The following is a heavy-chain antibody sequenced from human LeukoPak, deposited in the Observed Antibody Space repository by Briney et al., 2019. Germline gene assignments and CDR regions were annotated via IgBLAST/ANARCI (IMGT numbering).Heavy chain of an antibody. Sequence: GASVKVSCKASGYTFTGYYMHWVRQAPGQGLEWMGRINPNSGGTNYAQKFQGRVTMTRDTSISTAYMELSRLRSDETAVYYCARDLPRKLVPAAIDYWGQGALVTVSS. D-gene: IGHD2-2*02. CDR1: GYTFTGYY. CDR2: INPNSGGT. J-gene: IGHJ4*02. CDR3: ARDLPRKLVPAAIDY. V-gene: IGHV1-2*06.